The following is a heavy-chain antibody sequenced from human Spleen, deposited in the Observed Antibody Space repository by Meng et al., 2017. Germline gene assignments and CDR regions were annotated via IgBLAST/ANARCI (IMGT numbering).Heavy chain of an antibody. V-gene: IGHV1-18*04. J-gene: IGHJ4*02. CDR2: INIYNGIT. Sequence: QVQLVQSGAEVKKPGASVKVSCKVSDYTLTSDGFSWVRQAPGQGLQWMGWINIYNGITNYGRNFQGRVTLTTDTSTSTGYIELRSLTSDDTAVYYCATRGNPYLDRWGQGTLVTVSS. CDR1: DYTLTSDG. CDR3: ATRGNPYLDR.